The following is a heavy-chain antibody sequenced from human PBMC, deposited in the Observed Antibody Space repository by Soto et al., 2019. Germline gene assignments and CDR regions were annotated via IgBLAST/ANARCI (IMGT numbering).Heavy chain of an antibody. CDR3: GSTGLDTAMVTVFDY. CDR1: GFTFSNYA. Sequence: EVQLVESGGGLVQPGGSLRLSCAASGFTFSNYAMHWVRQAPGKGLECVSAISSSGGSTYYANSVKGRFTISRDNSKNTLCLQMGSLRAEDMAVYYCGSTGLDTAMVTVFDYWGQGTLVTVSS. V-gene: IGHV3-64*01. CDR2: ISSSGGST. J-gene: IGHJ4*02. D-gene: IGHD5-18*01.